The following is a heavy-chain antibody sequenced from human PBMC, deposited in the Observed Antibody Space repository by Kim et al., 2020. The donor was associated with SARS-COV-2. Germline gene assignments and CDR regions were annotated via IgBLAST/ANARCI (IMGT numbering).Heavy chain of an antibody. CDR1: GFTFSSYG. J-gene: IGHJ4*02. CDR2: ISYDGSNK. V-gene: IGHV3-30*18. D-gene: IGHD3-10*01. CDR3: AKDRLLWFGELYDY. Sequence: GGSLRLSCAASGFTFSSYGMHWVRQAPGKGLEWVAVISYDGSNKYYADSVKGRFTISRDNSKNTLYLQMNSLRAEDTAVYYCAKDRLLWFGELYDYWGQGTPVPVSP.